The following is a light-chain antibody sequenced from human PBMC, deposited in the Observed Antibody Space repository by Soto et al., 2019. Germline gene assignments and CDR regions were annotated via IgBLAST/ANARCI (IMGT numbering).Light chain of an antibody. V-gene: IGLV2-8*01. CDR1: SSDVGAYDY. J-gene: IGLJ1*01. Sequence: QSALTQPPSASGSPGQSVTISCTGTSSDVGAYDYVSWYQQHPGKAPKLMIYEINKRPSGVPDRFSGSKSGNTASLTVSGLQAEDEAVYYCSSFAGSNNFPYVFGTGTKVTV. CDR3: SSFAGSNNFPYV. CDR2: EIN.